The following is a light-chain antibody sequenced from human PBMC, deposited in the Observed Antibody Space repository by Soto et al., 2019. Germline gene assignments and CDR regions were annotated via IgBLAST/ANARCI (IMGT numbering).Light chain of an antibody. Sequence: QSALTQPASVSGSPGQSITISCTGTSSDVGGYNYVSWYQQRPGKAPKLMIYDVSNRPSGVSNRFSGSKSGNTASLTISGLQAEDEADYYCSSYTSSSTYVFGTGTQLTVL. CDR3: SSYTSSSTYV. CDR2: DVS. CDR1: SSDVGGYNY. V-gene: IGLV2-14*01. J-gene: IGLJ1*01.